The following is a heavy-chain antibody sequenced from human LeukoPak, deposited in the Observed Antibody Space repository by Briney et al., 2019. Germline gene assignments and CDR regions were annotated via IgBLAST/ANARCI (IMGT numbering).Heavy chain of an antibody. D-gene: IGHD5-12*01. J-gene: IGHJ4*02. CDR1: GFSFDDYG. CDR2: INWNGGNT. CDR3: ARGLVATTPFDY. Sequence: PGGSLRLSCAASGFSFDDYGMSWVRQAPGKGLEWVSGINWNGGNTGYADSVKGRFTISRDNAKNSLYLQMNSLRAEDTALYYCARGLVATTPFDYWGQGTLVTVSS. V-gene: IGHV3-20*04.